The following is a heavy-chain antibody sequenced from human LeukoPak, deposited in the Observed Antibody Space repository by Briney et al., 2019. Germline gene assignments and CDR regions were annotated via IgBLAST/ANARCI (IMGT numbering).Heavy chain of an antibody. CDR2: IDPADSYS. J-gene: IGHJ4*02. CDR3: ARLSSYYYGEDDF. CDR1: GYSFSTSY. Sequence: GESLRISCQTSGYSFSTSYIAWVRQRPGKGLEWMGKIDPADSYSSYSPSFQGHVTFSVDKSISTAYLQWSSLKASDGAIYYCARLSSYYYGEDDFWGQGTLVTVSS. V-gene: IGHV5-10-1*01. D-gene: IGHD5-12*01.